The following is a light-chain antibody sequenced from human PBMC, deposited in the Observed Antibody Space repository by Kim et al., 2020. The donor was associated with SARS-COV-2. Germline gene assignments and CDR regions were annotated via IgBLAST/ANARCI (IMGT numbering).Light chain of an antibody. CDR2: DVS. CDR3: SSYTSSTLV. J-gene: IGLJ1*01. CDR1: SSDLSGYNS. Sequence: PEQSTASYCPGPSSDLSGYNSVSWNKQHPGKAPKLLIYDVSNRPSGVSNRFSGSKSGNTASLTISGLQAEDEADYYCSSYTSSTLVFGTGTKVTVL. V-gene: IGLV2-14*03.